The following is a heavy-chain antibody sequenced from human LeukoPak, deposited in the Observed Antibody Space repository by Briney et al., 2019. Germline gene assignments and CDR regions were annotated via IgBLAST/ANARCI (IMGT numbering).Heavy chain of an antibody. V-gene: IGHV3-21*01. J-gene: IGHJ5*02. CDR3: ARKLIGTAAGKGENWFDP. CDR1: GFIFSIYS. CDR2: ISSSSSYI. Sequence: GGSLRLSCAASGFIFSIYSMNWVRDAPAKGEERVLSISSSSSYIYYADSVKGRFTISRDNAKNSLYLQMNSLRAEDTAVYYCARKLIGTAAGKGENWFDPWSQGTLVTVSS. D-gene: IGHD6-13*01.